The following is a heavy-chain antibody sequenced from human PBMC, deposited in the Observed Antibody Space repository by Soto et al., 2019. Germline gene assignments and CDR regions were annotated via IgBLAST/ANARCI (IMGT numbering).Heavy chain of an antibody. V-gene: IGHV4-4*02. CDR3: APLGYCGNDNCYADD. CDR1: GGSISTRNW. CDR2: IYHSGTT. D-gene: IGHD2-15*01. Sequence: QVQLQESGPGLVTPSGTLSLTCDVSGGSISTRNWWSWVRQPPGKGLEWIGEIYHSGTTNYNPSRKSRVTIPIDKSRNQFSLILNSVTAADTAVYYCAPLGYCGNDNCYADDWGQGTLVTVSS. J-gene: IGHJ4*02.